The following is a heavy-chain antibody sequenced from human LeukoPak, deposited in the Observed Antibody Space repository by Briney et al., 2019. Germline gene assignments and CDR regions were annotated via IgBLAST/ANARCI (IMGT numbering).Heavy chain of an antibody. D-gene: IGHD4-17*01. CDR1: GYTFTGYY. Sequence: ASVKVSCKASGYTFTGYYIHWVRQAPGQGLEWMGWISAYNGNTNYAQKLQGRVTMTTDTSTSTAYMELRSLRSDDTAVYYCARGGGQVYGDYGPGYFDLWGRGTLVTVSS. V-gene: IGHV1-18*04. J-gene: IGHJ2*01. CDR3: ARGGGQVYGDYGPGYFDL. CDR2: ISAYNGNT.